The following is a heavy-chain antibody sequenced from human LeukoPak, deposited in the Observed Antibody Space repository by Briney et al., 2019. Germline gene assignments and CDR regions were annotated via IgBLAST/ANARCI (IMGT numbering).Heavy chain of an antibody. CDR3: ARGKFGDYVDFDY. V-gene: IGHV4-59*01. D-gene: IGHD4-17*01. CDR1: GGSISSYY. Sequence: KPSETLFLTCTVSGGSISSYYWSWIRQPPGKGLEWIGYIYYSGSTKYNPSLKSRVIISVDTSNNQFSLKLSSVTAADTAVYYCARGKFGDYVDFDYWGQGTLVTVSS. J-gene: IGHJ4*02. CDR2: IYYSGST.